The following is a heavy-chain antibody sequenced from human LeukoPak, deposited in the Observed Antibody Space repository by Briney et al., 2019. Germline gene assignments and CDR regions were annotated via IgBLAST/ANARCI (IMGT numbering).Heavy chain of an antibody. V-gene: IGHV3-23*01. CDR1: GFTFSSYA. Sequence: GGSLRPSCAASGFTFSSYAMSWVRQAPGKGLEWVSVISGSGGSTYYANSVKGRFTISRDNSKNTLYLQMDSLRAEDTAVYYCAKGFGTSCYVQLDYWGQGTLVTVSS. D-gene: IGHD2-2*01. J-gene: IGHJ4*02. CDR2: ISGSGGST. CDR3: AKGFGTSCYVQLDY.